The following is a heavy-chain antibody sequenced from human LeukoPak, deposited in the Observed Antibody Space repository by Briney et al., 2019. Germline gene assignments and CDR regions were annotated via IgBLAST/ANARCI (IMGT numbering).Heavy chain of an antibody. CDR3: AKDSNDSSGYCYY. J-gene: IGHJ4*02. Sequence: GASVKVSCKASGYTFTGYYMHWVRQAPGQGLEWMGLINPNSGGTDYAQKFLGRVIMTRDTSMRTAYMELSGLGSEETAVYYCAKDSNDSSGYCYYWGQGTLVTVSS. CDR1: GYTFTGYY. D-gene: IGHD3-22*01. CDR2: INPNSGGT. V-gene: IGHV1-2*02.